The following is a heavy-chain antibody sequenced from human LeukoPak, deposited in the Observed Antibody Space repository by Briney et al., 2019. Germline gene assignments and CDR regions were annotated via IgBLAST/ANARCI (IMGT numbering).Heavy chain of an antibody. CDR1: GGSISSSSYY. J-gene: IGHJ6*03. V-gene: IGHV4-39*07. D-gene: IGHD6-13*01. Sequence: SETLSLTCTVSGGSISSSSYYWGWIRQPPGKGLEWIGSIYYSGSTYYNPSLKSRVTISVDTSKNQFSLKLSSVTAADTAVYYCARDKSSSSSRYYYYYYMDVWGKGTTVTVSS. CDR3: ARDKSSSSSRYYYYYYMDV. CDR2: IYYSGST.